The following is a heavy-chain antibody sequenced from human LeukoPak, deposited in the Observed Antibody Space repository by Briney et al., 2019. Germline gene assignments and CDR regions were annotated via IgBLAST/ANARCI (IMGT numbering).Heavy chain of an antibody. CDR3: ATDSRRFDF. CDR2: ISGSGGST. CDR1: GFTFSSYA. J-gene: IGHJ4*02. V-gene: IGHV3-23*01. Sequence: PGGSLRLSCAASGFTFSSYAMSWVRQAPGKGLEWVSAISGSGGSTYYADSVKGRFTISRDNSKNTLYVQLNSLRAEDTAIYYCATDSRRFDFWGQGTLVTVSS.